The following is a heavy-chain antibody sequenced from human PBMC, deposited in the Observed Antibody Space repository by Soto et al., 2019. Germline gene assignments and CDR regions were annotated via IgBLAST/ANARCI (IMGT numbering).Heavy chain of an antibody. CDR1: GGSFSGYY. J-gene: IGHJ4*02. CDR2: INHSGST. CDR3: ARPGIAAAGTGEDY. Sequence: PSETLSLTCAVYGGSFSGYYWSWIRQPPGKGLEWIGEINHSGSTNYNPSLKSRVTISVDTSKNQFSLKLSSVTAADTAVYCCARPGIAAAGTGEDYWGQGTLVTVSS. V-gene: IGHV4-34*01. D-gene: IGHD6-13*01.